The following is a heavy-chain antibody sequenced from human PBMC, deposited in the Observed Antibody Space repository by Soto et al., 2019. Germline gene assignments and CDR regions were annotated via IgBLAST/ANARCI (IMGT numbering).Heavy chain of an antibody. J-gene: IGHJ5*02. CDR3: ARGGQYNWNYGWFDP. Sequence: KPSETLSLTCAVSGYSISSGYYWAWIRQSPGKGLEWIGSIYYSGRNFYNPSLKSRVTMSVDTSNNQFSLKLTSVTAADTAVYFCARGGQYNWNYGWFDPWGQGTLVTVSS. CDR2: IYYSGRN. CDR1: GYSISSGYY. V-gene: IGHV4-38-2*01. D-gene: IGHD1-7*01.